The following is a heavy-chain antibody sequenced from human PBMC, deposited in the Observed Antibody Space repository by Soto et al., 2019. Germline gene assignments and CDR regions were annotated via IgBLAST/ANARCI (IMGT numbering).Heavy chain of an antibody. Sequence: QVQLVQSGAEVKKPGASVKISCKASGYTFTRYTMNWVRQAPGQRLEWMGWINPDNGNTKSSQKFQDRVIITRDTSAITPYMDLSSLRSEDTAVYYCARGIATGQLDPWGQGTLVTVYS. V-gene: IGHV1-3*01. J-gene: IGHJ5*02. CDR3: ARGIATGQLDP. CDR2: INPDNGNT. CDR1: GYTFTRYT. D-gene: IGHD2-15*01.